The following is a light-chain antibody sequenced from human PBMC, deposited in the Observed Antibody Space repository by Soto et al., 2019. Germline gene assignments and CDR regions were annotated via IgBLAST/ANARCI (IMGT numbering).Light chain of an antibody. J-gene: IGLJ2*01. CDR1: SSDVGGSDY. V-gene: IGLV2-8*01. Sequence: QSALTQPPSASGSPGQSVTISCTRGSSDVGGSDYVSWHQQHPGKAPEVMIYEVNKRPSGVPGRFSGAESGNTASLTVSGLQVEDEPDYDCSSKVDGNNPHVLFGGGSKLTVL. CDR2: EVN. CDR3: SSKVDGNNPHVL.